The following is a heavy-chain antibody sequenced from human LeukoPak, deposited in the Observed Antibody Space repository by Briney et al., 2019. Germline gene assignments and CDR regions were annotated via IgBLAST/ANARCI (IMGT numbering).Heavy chain of an antibody. J-gene: IGHJ3*02. V-gene: IGHV3-53*04. D-gene: IGHD2-21*02. CDR1: GFTVSSNY. CDR2: NYSGGST. CDR3: ARVGCGGDCYPAHDAFDI. Sequence: GGSLRLSCAASGFTVSSNYMSWVRQAPGKGLEWVSVNYSGGSTYYADSVKGRFTISRHNSKNTLYLQMNSLRAEDTAVYYCARVGCGGDCYPAHDAFDIWGQGTMVTVSS.